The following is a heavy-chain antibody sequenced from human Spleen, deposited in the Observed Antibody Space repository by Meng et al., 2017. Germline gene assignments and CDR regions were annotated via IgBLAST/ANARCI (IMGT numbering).Heavy chain of an antibody. Sequence: ASVKVSCKASGYTFTSYDINWVRQATGQGLEWMGWMNPNSGNTGYAQKFQGRVTMTRNTSISTAYMELSSLRSEDTAVYYCARDMVRGVITRMDVWGQGTMVTVSS. J-gene: IGHJ6*02. CDR1: GYTFTSYD. D-gene: IGHD3-10*01. V-gene: IGHV1-8*01. CDR3: ARDMVRGVITRMDV. CDR2: MNPNSGNT.